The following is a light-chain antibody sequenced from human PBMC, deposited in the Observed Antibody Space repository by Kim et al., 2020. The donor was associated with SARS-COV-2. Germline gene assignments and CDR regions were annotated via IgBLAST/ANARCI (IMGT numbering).Light chain of an antibody. J-gene: IGKJ2*01. V-gene: IGKV1-33*01. CDR3: QQYDNLPLT. Sequence: DIQMTQSPSSLSASVRDRVTITCQASQAIGHYLNWYQQKAGKAPKLLIYDSSNLETGVPSRFSGSGSGTDFTLTISSLQPEDIATYYCQQYDNLPLTFGQGTKLEI. CDR1: QAIGHY. CDR2: DSS.